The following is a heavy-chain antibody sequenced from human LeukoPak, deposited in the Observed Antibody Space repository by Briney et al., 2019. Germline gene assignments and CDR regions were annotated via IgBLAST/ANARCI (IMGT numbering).Heavy chain of an antibody. D-gene: IGHD1-14*01. CDR2: ISSSSSYM. J-gene: IGHJ6*03. CDR3: ARDKAGTTPYYYSMDV. Sequence: GGSLRLSCAASGFTFSSYSMNWVRQAPGKGLEWVSSISSSSSYMYYADSVKGRFTISRDNAKNSLYLQMNSLRAEDTAVYYCARDKAGTTPYYYSMDVWGKGTTVTVSS. V-gene: IGHV3-21*01. CDR1: GFTFSSYS.